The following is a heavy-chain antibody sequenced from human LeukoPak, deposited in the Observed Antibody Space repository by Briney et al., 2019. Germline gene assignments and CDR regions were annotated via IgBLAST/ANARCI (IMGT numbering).Heavy chain of an antibody. Sequence: KSSETLSLTCTVSGGSISSSSYYWGWIRQPPGKGLEWIGYIYYIGDTNYNPSLKSRVTISVDTSKNQFSLKLSSVTAADTAVYYCASSIAAATPFDYWGQGTLVTVSS. CDR2: IYYIGDT. CDR3: ASSIAAATPFDY. J-gene: IGHJ4*02. CDR1: GGSISSSSYY. V-gene: IGHV4-61*05. D-gene: IGHD6-13*01.